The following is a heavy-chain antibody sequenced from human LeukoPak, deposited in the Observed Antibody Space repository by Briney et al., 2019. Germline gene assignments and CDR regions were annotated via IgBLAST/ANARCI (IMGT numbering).Heavy chain of an antibody. Sequence: SETLSLTCAVYGGSFSGYYRSWIRQPPGKGLEWIGEINHSGSTNYNPSLKSRVTISVDTSKNQFSLKLSSVTAADTAVYYCARRGNLWARWGQGILVTVSS. CDR2: INHSGST. CDR3: ARRGNLWAR. J-gene: IGHJ4*02. CDR1: GGSFSGYY. D-gene: IGHD2/OR15-2a*01. V-gene: IGHV4-34*01.